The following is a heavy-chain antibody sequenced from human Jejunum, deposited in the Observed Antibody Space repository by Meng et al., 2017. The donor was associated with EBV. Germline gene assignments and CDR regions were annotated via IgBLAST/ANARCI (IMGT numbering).Heavy chain of an antibody. V-gene: IGHV7-4-1*02. J-gene: IGHJ4*02. CDR3: ASDISTATFGY. CDR1: GYTYSRYA. Sequence: VRAGSELKKTGASVRVSCKSSGYTYSRYAMSWVRQGPGQGLEWMGWINTRTGNPAYDQGFTVRCVFSLATSVSTAYLQISSLKAEDTAVYYCASDISTATFGYWGQGTLVTVSS. D-gene: IGHD2-21*02. CDR2: INTRTGNP.